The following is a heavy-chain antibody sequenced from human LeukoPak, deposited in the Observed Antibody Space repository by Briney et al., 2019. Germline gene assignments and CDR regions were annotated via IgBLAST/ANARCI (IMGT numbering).Heavy chain of an antibody. V-gene: IGHV1-69*04. Sequence: SVKVSFKASGGTFSRYAISRVRQAPGQGLEWTGRIIPILGIANYAQKFQGRVTITADKSTSTAYMELSSLRSEDTAVYYCASRSHYCSSTSCYDKYAFDIWGQGTMVTVSS. CDR1: GGTFSRYA. CDR3: ASRSHYCSSTSCYDKYAFDI. CDR2: IIPILGIA. D-gene: IGHD2-2*01. J-gene: IGHJ3*02.